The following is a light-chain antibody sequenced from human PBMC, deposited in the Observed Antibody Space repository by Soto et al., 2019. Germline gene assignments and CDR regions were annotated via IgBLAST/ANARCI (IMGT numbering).Light chain of an antibody. CDR2: AAS. Sequence: HAPDTLSLPPGERASLTYSASHSVSSNYLAWFQQKPGQVPRLLIYAASSRATGIPDRFSGSGSGTDFTLTISRLEAEDLAVYYCQQYGSSPHTFGGGTKVDIK. J-gene: IGKJ4*02. CDR1: HSVSSNY. CDR3: QQYGSSPHT. V-gene: IGKV3-20*01.